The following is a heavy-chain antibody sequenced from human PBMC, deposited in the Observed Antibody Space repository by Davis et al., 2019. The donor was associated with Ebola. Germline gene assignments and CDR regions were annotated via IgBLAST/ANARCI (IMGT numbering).Heavy chain of an antibody. Sequence: PGGSLRLSCAASGFTFSNYWMSWARQAPGKGLEWVSAISGSASSTYYADSVKGRFTISRDNSKNTLYLHMNSLRAEDTAVYYCAKEKESSGYSLYADRDFDYWGQGTLVTVSS. CDR3: AKEKESSGYSLYADRDFDY. CDR2: ISGSASST. CDR1: GFTFSNYW. V-gene: IGHV3-23*01. J-gene: IGHJ4*02. D-gene: IGHD3-22*01.